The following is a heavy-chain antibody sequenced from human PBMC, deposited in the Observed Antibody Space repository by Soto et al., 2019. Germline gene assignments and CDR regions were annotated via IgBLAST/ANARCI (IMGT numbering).Heavy chain of an antibody. J-gene: IGHJ4*02. CDR2: IYYSGST. CDR3: ARPLRGDLYYFDY. Sequence: PSETLSLTCSVSGGSISSSSQYWDWIRQPPGKGLEWIGSIYYSGSTYYNPSLKSRVTISVDTSKNQFSLKLSSVTAADTAVYYCARPLRGDLYYFDYWGQGTLVTVS. V-gene: IGHV4-39*01. CDR1: GGSISSSSQY. D-gene: IGHD2-21*02.